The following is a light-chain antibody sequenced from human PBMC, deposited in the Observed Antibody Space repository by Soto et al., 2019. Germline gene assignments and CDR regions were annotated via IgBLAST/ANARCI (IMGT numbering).Light chain of an antibody. V-gene: IGKV1-5*03. CDR2: KAS. CDR3: QHYNSYSEA. CDR1: QTISSW. Sequence: DIQMTQSPSPLSGSVGDRVTITCRASQTISSWLAWYQQKPGKAPKLLIYKASTLKSGAPSRFSGSGSGTEFTLTISSLQPDDFATYYCQHYNSYSEAFGQGTKVDIK. J-gene: IGKJ1*01.